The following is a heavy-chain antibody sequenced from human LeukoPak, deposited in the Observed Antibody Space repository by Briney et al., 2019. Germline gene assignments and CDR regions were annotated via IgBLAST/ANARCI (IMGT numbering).Heavy chain of an antibody. CDR3: AKVDGSGYYEVWYFDY. CDR1: GFTFSSYA. CDR2: ISGSGGST. D-gene: IGHD3-22*01. V-gene: IGHV3-23*01. Sequence: GGSLRLSCAASGFTFSSYAMSWVRQAPGKGLEWVSAISGSGGSTYYADSVKGRFTISRDNSKNTLYLQMNSLRAEDTAVYYCAKVDGSGYYEVWYFDYWGQGTLVTVSS. J-gene: IGHJ4*02.